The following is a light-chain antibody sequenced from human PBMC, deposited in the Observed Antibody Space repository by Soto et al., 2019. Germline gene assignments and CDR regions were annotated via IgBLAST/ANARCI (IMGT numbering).Light chain of an antibody. V-gene: IGKV4-1*01. Sequence: DIVMTQSPDSLAVSLGESATINCKSSQSVLYSSNNKNYLTWYQQKPGQPPKLLIYWASTRESGVPDRFSGSGSGTDFTLTINSLQAEDVAVYYCQQYYSIPWTFGQGTKVDIK. CDR1: QSVLYSSNNKNY. CDR3: QQYYSIPWT. CDR2: WAS. J-gene: IGKJ1*01.